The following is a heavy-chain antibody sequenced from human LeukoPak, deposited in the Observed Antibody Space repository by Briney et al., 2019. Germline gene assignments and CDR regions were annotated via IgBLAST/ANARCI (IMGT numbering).Heavy chain of an antibody. CDR1: GDSISSGGYY. CDR3: AREETSPNWFDP. CDR2: IYHSGST. J-gene: IGHJ5*02. V-gene: IGHV4-30-2*01. Sequence: PSETLSLTFTVSGDSISSGGYYWSWIRQPPGKGLEWIGYIYHSGSTYYNPSLKSRVTISVDRSKNQFSLKLSSVTAADTAVYYCAREETSPNWFDPWGQGALVTVSS.